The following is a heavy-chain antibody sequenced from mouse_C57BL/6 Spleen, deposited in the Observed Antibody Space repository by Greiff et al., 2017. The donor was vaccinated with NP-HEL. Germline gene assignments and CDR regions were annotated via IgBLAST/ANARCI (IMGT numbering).Heavy chain of an antibody. J-gene: IGHJ3*01. Sequence: QVQLQQPGAELVRPGSSVKLSCKASGYTFTSYWMHWVKQRPIQGLEWIGNIDPSDSETHYNQKFKDKATLTVDKSSSTAYMQLSSLTSEDSAVYYCARSIYYDYPFAYWGQGTLVTVSA. CDR3: ARSIYYDYPFAY. D-gene: IGHD2-4*01. CDR1: GYTFTSYW. V-gene: IGHV1-52*01. CDR2: IDPSDSET.